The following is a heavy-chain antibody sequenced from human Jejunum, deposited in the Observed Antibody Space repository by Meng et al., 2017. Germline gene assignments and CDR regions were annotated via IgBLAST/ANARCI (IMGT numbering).Heavy chain of an antibody. D-gene: IGHD6-19*01. V-gene: IGHV4-30-4*01. CDR2: MYQSGTT. CDR1: GDSFNSPDYY. Sequence: QVQLQESGPGLVQPSQTLSLTCTVSGDSFNSPDYYWSWIRQPPEKGLEWIGEMYQSGTTNYNPSLKSRVTILLDTSKNQLSLELTSVTAADTAVYYCARHISVTGTRGFDYWGQGTLVTVSS. J-gene: IGHJ4*02. CDR3: ARHISVTGTRGFDY.